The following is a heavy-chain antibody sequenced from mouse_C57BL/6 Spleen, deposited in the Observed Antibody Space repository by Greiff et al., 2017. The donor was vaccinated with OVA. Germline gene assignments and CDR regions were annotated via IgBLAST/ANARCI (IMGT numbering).Heavy chain of an antibody. V-gene: IGHV1-80*01. Sequence: QVQLQQSGAELVKPGASVKISCKASGYAFSSYWMNWVKQRPGKGLEWIGQIYPGDGDTNYNGKFKGKATLTADKSSSTAYMQLRSLTSEDSAVYFCARWALRYAMDYWGQGTSVTVSS. D-gene: IGHD1-3*01. CDR3: ARWALRYAMDY. J-gene: IGHJ4*01. CDR1: GYAFSSYW. CDR2: IYPGDGDT.